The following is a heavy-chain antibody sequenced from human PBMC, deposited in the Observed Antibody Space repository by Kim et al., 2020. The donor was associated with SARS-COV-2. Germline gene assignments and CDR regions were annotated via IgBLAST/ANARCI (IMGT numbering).Heavy chain of an antibody. J-gene: IGHJ3*02. D-gene: IGHD3-3*01. V-gene: IGHV4-39*01. CDR1: GGSISSSSYY. CDR2: IYYSGST. Sequence: SETLSLTCTVSGGSISSSSYYWGWIRQPPGKGLEWIGSIYYSGSTYYNPSLKSRVTISVDTSKNQFSLKLSSVTAADTAVYYCASVGITIFAMRGAFDIWGQGTMVTVSS. CDR3: ASVGITIFAMRGAFDI.